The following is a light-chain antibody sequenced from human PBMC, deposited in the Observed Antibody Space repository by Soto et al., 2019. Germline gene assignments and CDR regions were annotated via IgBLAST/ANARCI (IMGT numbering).Light chain of an antibody. J-gene: IGKJ1*01. CDR3: QHYNSFSPWA. Sequence: DTQMTQSPSTPSASVVYTFTITSLPIQSVGTWLAWYQQKPGRAPNLLIYDASTLASAVPSRFSGSGSGTEFTLTISSLQSDDFATYYCQHYNSFSPWAFGQGTKVDIK. V-gene: IGKV1-5*01. CDR2: DAS. CDR1: QSVGTW.